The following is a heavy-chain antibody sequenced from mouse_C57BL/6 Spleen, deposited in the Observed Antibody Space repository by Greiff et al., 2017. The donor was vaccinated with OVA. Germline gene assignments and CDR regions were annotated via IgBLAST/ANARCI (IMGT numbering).Heavy chain of an antibody. J-gene: IGHJ4*01. CDR2: IYPGNSDT. D-gene: IGHD1-1*01. V-gene: IGHV1-5*01. CDR1: GYTFTSYW. Sequence: VQLQQSGTVLARPGASVKMSCKTSGYTFTSYWMHWVKQRPGQGLEWIGAIYPGNSDTSYNQKFKGKAKLTAVTSASTAYMELSSLTNEDSAVYYCTRENNYGSSYGAMDYGGQGTSVTVSS. CDR3: TRENNYGSSYGAMDY.